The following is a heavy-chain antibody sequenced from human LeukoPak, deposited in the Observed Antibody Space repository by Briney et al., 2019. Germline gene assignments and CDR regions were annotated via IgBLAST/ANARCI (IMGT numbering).Heavy chain of an antibody. Sequence: PGGSLRLSCAASGFTFSSDWMHWVRQAPGRGLVWVSRISGDGSTTTYADSVKGRFTISRDNAKNTLYLQMNSPRADDTAVYYCARVNYGGNFDYWGQGTLVTVSS. CDR3: ARVNYGGNFDY. V-gene: IGHV3-74*01. D-gene: IGHD4-23*01. J-gene: IGHJ4*02. CDR1: GFTFSSDW. CDR2: ISGDGSTT.